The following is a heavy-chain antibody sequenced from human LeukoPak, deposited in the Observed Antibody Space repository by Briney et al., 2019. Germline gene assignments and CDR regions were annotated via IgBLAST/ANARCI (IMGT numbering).Heavy chain of an antibody. D-gene: IGHD3-16*01. J-gene: IGHJ4*02. Sequence: GGSLRLSCEASGFIFRNYWMTWVRQAPGRGLEWVANIKKDGTEKYYVDSVKGRFTISRDNAKNSLYLQLNSLSAEDTAIYYCARDLGYFDSWGQGVLVTVSP. CDR1: GFIFRNYW. V-gene: IGHV3-7*05. CDR2: IKKDGTEK. CDR3: ARDLGYFDS.